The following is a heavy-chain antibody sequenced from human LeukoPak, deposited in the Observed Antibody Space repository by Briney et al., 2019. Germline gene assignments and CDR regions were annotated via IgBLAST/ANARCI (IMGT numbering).Heavy chain of an antibody. Sequence: GGSLRLSCAASGFTFSSYAMSWVRQAPGKGLEWVSAISGSGGSTYYADSVKGRFTISRDNSKNTLYLQMNSLRAEDTAVYYCAKADGSPGRVRGVIITAVPFDYWGQGTLVTVSS. V-gene: IGHV3-23*01. D-gene: IGHD3-10*01. CDR2: ISGSGGST. CDR1: GFTFSSYA. J-gene: IGHJ4*02. CDR3: AKADGSPGRVRGVIITAVPFDY.